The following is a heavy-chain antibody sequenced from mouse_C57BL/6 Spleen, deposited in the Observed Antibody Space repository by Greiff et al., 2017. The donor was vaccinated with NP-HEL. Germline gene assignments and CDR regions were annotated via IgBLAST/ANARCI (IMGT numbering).Heavy chain of an antibody. CDR1: GFTFSSYG. J-gene: IGHJ1*03. D-gene: IGHD1-1*01. CDR2: ISSGGSYT. V-gene: IGHV5-6*01. CDR3: ARPGGSSSWYFDV. Sequence: EVQLQQSGGDLVKPGGSLKLSCAASGFTFSSYGMSWVRQTPDKRLEWVATISSGGSYTYYPDSVKGRFTISRDNAKNTLYLQMSSLKSEDTAMYYCARPGGSSSWYFDVWGTGTTVTVSS.